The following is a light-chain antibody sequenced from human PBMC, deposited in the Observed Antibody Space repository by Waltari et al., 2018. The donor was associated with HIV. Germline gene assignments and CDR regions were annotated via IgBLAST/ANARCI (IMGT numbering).Light chain of an antibody. V-gene: IGLV2-23*02. CDR1: SSDVGSYNL. J-gene: IGLJ1*01. CDR2: EVS. CDR3: CSYVGWSTILYV. Sequence: QSALTQPASVSGSPGQSITISCTGTSSDVGSYNLVSWYQQHPGKAPKLMIYEVSKRPSGGSKRFCGSKSGNTASLTISGLQAEDEADYYCCSYVGWSTILYVFGTGTKVTVL.